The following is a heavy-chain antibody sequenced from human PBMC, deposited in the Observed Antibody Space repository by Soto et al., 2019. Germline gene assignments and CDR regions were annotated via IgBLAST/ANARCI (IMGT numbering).Heavy chain of an antibody. J-gene: IGHJ4*02. CDR1: GNTFTYRY. CDR2: ITPFSGDV. D-gene: IGHD1-26*01. Sequence: GASVKVSCKALGNTFTYRYLHWVRQAPGQALEWMGWITPFSGDVHYAQKFQERVTITRDRSINTAYMQMSSLRSEDTAMYFCAGGGAGSGPFTWELRDHWGQGTLVTVSS. V-gene: IGHV1-45*02. CDR3: AGGGAGSGPFTWELRDH.